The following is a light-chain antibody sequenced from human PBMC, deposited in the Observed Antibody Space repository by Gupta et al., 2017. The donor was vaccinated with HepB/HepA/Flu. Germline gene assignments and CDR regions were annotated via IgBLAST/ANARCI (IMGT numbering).Light chain of an antibody. J-gene: IGLJ1*01. CDR1: NIGSKS. Sequence: SYVLTQPPSVSVAPRKTARITCGGNNIGSKSVHWYQQKPGQAAVLVVYDDSDRPSGIPERFSGSNSGNTATLTISRVEAGDEADYYCQVWDSSSDHPYVFGTGTKVTVL. CDR2: DDS. CDR3: QVWDSSSDHPYV. V-gene: IGLV3-21*03.